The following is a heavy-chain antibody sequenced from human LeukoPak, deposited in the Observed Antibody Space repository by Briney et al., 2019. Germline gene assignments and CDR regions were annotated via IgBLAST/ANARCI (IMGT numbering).Heavy chain of an antibody. CDR1: GGSISSSHYY. CDR2: IYYSGTT. V-gene: IGHV4-39*01. J-gene: IGHJ6*03. Sequence: PSETLSFTCTVSGGSISSSHYYWGWIRQTPGKGLEWIGTIYYSGTTYYNPSLESRATISEDTSKNQFSLTLRSVTAADTAVYYCARQISDYYYYYIDVWGKGTTVTVSS. CDR3: ARQISDYYYYYIDV. D-gene: IGHD3-10*01.